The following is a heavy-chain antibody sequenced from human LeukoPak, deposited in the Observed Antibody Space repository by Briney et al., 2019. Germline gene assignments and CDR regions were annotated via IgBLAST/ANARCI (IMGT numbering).Heavy chain of an antibody. J-gene: IGHJ4*02. D-gene: IGHD3-9*01. CDR3: ATYDVLTGFEY. CDR1: GGTFSSYA. CDR2: ISPLLGAS. Sequence: SVKVSCKASGGTFSSYAITWVRQAPGQGLNWMGGISPLLGASKHTQNFHDRVTITADESTTTAYMELSDLRSAATAVYYCATYDVLTGFEYWGQGTLVTVSS. V-gene: IGHV1-69*13.